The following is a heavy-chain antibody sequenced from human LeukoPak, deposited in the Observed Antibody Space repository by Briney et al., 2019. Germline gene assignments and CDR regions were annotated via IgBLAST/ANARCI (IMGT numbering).Heavy chain of an antibody. CDR1: GFTFSSYG. D-gene: IGHD3-10*01. V-gene: IGHV3-30*02. J-gene: IGHJ4*02. CDR3: ASDHYYGSGSQDY. Sequence: GGSLRLSCAASGFTFSSYGMLWVRQAPGKGLEWVAFIRYDGSNKYYADSVKGRFTISRDNSKNTLYLQMNSLRAEDTAVYYCASDHYYGSGSQDYWGQGTLVTVSS. CDR2: IRYDGSNK.